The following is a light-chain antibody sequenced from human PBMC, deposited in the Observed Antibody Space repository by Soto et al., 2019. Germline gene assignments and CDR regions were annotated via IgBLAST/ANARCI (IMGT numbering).Light chain of an antibody. J-gene: IGLJ3*02. CDR3: CSFTSIATWV. V-gene: IGLV2-14*01. Sequence: QSVLTQPASVSGSLGQSITISCTGTSSDVGGYKYVSWYQQHPGKAPKLMIYEVSDRPSGVSNRFSGSKSGNTASLTISGLQADDEAVYYCCSFTSIATWVFGGGTQLTVL. CDR2: EVS. CDR1: SSDVGGYKY.